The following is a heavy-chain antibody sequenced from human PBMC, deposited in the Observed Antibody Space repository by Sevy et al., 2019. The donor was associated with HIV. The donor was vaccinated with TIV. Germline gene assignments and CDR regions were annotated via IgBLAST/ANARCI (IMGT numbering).Heavy chain of an antibody. CDR3: ARVIPSSYSSSSGRVYYYYYMDV. V-gene: IGHV3-53*04. CDR2: IYSGGST. D-gene: IGHD6-6*01. J-gene: IGHJ6*03. CDR1: GFTVSSNY. Sequence: GGSLRLSCAASGFTVSSNYMSWVRQAPGKGLEWVSVIYSGGSTYYADSVKGRFTISRHNSKNTLYLQMNSLRAEDTAVYYCARVIPSSYSSSSGRVYYYYYMDVWGKGTTVTVSS.